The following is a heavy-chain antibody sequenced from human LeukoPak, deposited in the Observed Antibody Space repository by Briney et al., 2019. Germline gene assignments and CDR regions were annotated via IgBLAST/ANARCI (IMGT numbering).Heavy chain of an antibody. CDR3: ARVDTMLRGDGFDP. Sequence: PGGSLRLSCAASGFTFSSYEMNWVRQAPGKGLEWVSYISSSDSTIYYADSVKGRFTISRDNAKNSLYLQMNSLRAEDTAVYYCARVDTMLRGDGFDPWGQGTLVTVAS. J-gene: IGHJ5*02. V-gene: IGHV3-48*03. CDR2: ISSSDSTI. D-gene: IGHD3-10*01. CDR1: GFTFSSYE.